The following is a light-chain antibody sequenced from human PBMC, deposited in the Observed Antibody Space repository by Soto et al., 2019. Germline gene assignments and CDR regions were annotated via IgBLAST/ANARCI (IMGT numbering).Light chain of an antibody. V-gene: IGKV3D-20*01. CDR2: DAS. J-gene: IGKJ1*01. CDR1: QSVTNNY. Sequence: EIVSTQSPATLSLSPGDRATLSCGASQSVTNNYLAWYQQKPGLAPRLLIYDASYRANGIPDRFSGSGSGTDFTLTISRLEPEDFVVYYCQQYGSSSWTFGQGTK. CDR3: QQYGSSSWT.